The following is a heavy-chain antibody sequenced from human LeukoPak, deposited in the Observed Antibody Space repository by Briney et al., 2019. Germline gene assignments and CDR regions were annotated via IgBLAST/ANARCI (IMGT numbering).Heavy chain of an antibody. J-gene: IGHJ4*02. CDR2: IGPTGSDR. CDR3: ATETNGRHYDY. D-gene: IGHD1-14*01. CDR1: GLTFSTSG. V-gene: IGHV3-21*06. Sequence: KAGGSLRLFCTASGLTFSTSGFNWVRQAPGKGLEWVASIGPTGSDRYHADLIKGRFTISRDNANNFLYLQMNSLRAEDTAVYYCATETNGRHYDYWGQGTLLTVSS.